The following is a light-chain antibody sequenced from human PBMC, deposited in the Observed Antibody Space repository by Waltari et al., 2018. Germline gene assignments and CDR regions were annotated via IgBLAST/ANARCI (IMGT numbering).Light chain of an antibody. Sequence: EIGLTQSPGTLSLSPGERATLSCRASQTVGTNYLAWYQQKPGQAPRVLIYGASSRATDIPDRFSGSGSGTDFTLTISRLEPEDFAMYYCQQYNRSPWTFGQGTRVEIK. CDR2: GAS. CDR3: QQYNRSPWT. J-gene: IGKJ1*01. CDR1: QTVGTNY. V-gene: IGKV3-20*01.